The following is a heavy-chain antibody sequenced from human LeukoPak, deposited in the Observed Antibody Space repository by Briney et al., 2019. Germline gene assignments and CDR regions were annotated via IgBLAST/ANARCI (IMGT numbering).Heavy chain of an antibody. CDR3: ARGYSGYDLFYYYYYGMDV. D-gene: IGHD5-12*01. CDR1: GGSFSGYY. V-gene: IGHV4-34*01. J-gene: IGHJ6*02. CDR2: INHSGST. Sequence: PSETLSLTCAVYGGSFSGYYWSWIRQPPGKGLEWIGEINHSGSTNYNPSLKSRVTISVDTSKNQFSLKLSSVTAADTAVYYCARGYSGYDLFYYYYYGMDVWGQGTTVTVSS.